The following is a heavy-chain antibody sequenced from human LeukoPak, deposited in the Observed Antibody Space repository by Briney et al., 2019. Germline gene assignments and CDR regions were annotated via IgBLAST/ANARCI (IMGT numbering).Heavy chain of an antibody. CDR1: GFSFSTYA. D-gene: IGHD1-26*01. J-gene: IGHJ3*02. V-gene: IGHV3-21*01. CDR3: ARGGIITSYAFEI. Sequence: GGSLRLSCAASGFSFSTYAISWVRQAPGKGLEWVSCISTTSSYIFYADSVRGRFTIFRDNAKNSLYLQMDSLRAEDTAVYYCARGGIITSYAFEIWGQGTMVTVSS. CDR2: ISTTSSYI.